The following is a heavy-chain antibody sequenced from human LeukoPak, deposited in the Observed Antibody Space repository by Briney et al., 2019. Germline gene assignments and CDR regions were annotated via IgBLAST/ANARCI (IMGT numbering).Heavy chain of an antibody. Sequence: PSETLSLTCAVSGGSVSSTNWWPWFRQPPGKGLEWIGEVHLNGRTNYNPSLTGRLTMSVDLYENHISLKLTSVTAADTAVYYCAREGGFYRPLDYSGQGTLVTVSS. J-gene: IGHJ4*02. CDR2: VHLNGRT. D-gene: IGHD3-3*01. CDR1: GGSVSSTNW. V-gene: IGHV4-4*02. CDR3: AREGGFYRPLDY.